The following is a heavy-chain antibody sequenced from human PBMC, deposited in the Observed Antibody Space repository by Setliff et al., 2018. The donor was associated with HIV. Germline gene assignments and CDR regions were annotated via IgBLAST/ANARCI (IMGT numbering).Heavy chain of an antibody. V-gene: IGHV3-11*03. D-gene: IGHD3-10*02. CDR3: VRSGLSRTMYSWLDP. CDR2: ITGKGNYV. Sequence: PGGSLRLSCAGSGFIFSDYFMSWIRQPPGKGLEWVSYITGKGNYVKYVESVKGRFTVSRDNAKNSLYLQMNSLRAEDTAVYYCVRSGLSRTMYSWLDPWGQGTLVTVSS. J-gene: IGHJ5*02. CDR1: GFIFSDYF.